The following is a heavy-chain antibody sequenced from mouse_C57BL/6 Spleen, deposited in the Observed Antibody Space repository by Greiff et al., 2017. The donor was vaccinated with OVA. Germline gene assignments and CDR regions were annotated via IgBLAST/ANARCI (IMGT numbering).Heavy chain of an antibody. D-gene: IGHD1-1*01. Sequence: QVQLQQPGAELVRPGSSVKMSCKASGYTFTSYWMDWVKQRPGQGLAWIGNISPSGSGTHYNQKFKDKATLTVDTSSSTAYMQLSSLTSEDSAVYDCARGDYYYGSSFYGYFDVWGTGTTVTVSS. CDR1: GYTFTSYW. CDR2: ISPSGSGT. V-gene: IGHV1-61*01. CDR3: ARGDYYYGSSFYGYFDV. J-gene: IGHJ1*03.